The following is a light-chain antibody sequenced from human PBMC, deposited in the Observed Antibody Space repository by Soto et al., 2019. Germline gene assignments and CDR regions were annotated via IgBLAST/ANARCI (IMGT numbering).Light chain of an antibody. V-gene: IGLV2-14*01. CDR2: DVS. CDR3: SSYTCTSTLK. J-gene: IGLJ1*01. CDR1: SSDVGLYNY. Sequence: QSALTQPASVSGSPGQSITISCTGTSSDVGLYNYVSWYQHHPGKAPKLMIYDVSDRPSGVSNAFSGCKSGNTASLTISGLQAEDEGDYYCSSYTCTSTLKFGSGTKVTVL.